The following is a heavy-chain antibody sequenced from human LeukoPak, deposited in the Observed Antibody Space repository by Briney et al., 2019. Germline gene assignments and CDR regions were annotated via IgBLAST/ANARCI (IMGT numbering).Heavy chain of an antibody. CDR3: AKSLGATRGYFDY. Sequence: GGSLRLSCAASGFTFRSHGMNWVRQAPGKGLEWVSGISPSGGITYYTDSVRGRFTISRDNSKNTLYLQMNSLRPEDTAVYYCAKSLGATRGYFDYWGQGTLVTVSS. J-gene: IGHJ4*02. V-gene: IGHV3-23*01. D-gene: IGHD1-26*01. CDR1: GFTFRSHG. CDR2: ISPSGGIT.